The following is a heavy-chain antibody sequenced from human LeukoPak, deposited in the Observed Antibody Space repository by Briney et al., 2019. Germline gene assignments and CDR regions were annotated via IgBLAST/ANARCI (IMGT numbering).Heavy chain of an antibody. Sequence: AVPVSCKSSRGTYSSYAISWVRQAPGQGLEWMGGIITIFGTANYAQKLQGRVTITTDESTSTAYMELSSLRSDDTAVYYCARRGATISGSYHYYYMYVWGKGNTVTVSS. CDR2: IITIFGTA. D-gene: IGHD5-12*01. V-gene: IGHV1-69*05. CDR1: RGTYSSYA. CDR3: ARRGATISGSYHYYYMYV. J-gene: IGHJ6*03.